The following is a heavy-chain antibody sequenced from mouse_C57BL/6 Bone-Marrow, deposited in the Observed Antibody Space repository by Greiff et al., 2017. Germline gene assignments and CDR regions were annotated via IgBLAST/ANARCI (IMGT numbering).Heavy chain of an antibody. CDR1: GFTFSSYG. V-gene: IGHV5-6*01. D-gene: IGHD4-1*01. CDR2: ISSGGSYT. J-gene: IGHJ2*01. Sequence: EVQGVESGGDLVKPGGSLKLSCAASGFTFSSYGMSWVRQTPDKRLEWVATISSGGSYTYYPDSVKGRFTISRDNAKNTLYLQMSSLKSEDTAMYYCARRNWRICDDWGQGTTLTVSA. CDR3: ARRNWRICDD.